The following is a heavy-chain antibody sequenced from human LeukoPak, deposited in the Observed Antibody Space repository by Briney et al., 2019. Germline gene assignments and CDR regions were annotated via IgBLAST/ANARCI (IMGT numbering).Heavy chain of an antibody. V-gene: IGHV3-15*01. D-gene: IGHD5-18*01. CDR3: TTEYSYGLGAYYFDY. J-gene: IGHJ4*02. Sequence: VGGLRLSSAASGVSFCNALMCSVREAPGKGLGCVGRIKIKTDGGTTDYAAPVKGRFTISRDDSKNTLYLQMNSLKTEDTAVYYCTTEYSYGLGAYYFDYWGQGTLVTVSS. CDR1: GVSFCNAL. CDR2: IKIKTDGGTT.